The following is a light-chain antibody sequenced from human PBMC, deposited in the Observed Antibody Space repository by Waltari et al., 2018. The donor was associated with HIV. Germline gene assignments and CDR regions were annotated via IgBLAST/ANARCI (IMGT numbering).Light chain of an antibody. V-gene: IGLV1-40*01. J-gene: IGLJ1*01. CDR2: GVS. CDR3: QSYDRSLSGSYV. Sequence: QSVLTQPPSVSGAPGQRVTISCSGSSFNIGADSDVPCYQQLPGSAPTLLIYGVSNRPSGVPDRFSGSKSGFSASLVISGLQPEDEADYFCQSYDRSLSGSYVFGSGTRVTVL. CDR1: SFNIGADSD.